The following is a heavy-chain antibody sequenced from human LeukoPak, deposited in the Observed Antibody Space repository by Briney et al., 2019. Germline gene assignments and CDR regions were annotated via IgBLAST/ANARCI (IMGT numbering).Heavy chain of an antibody. CDR1: GFTFSSYG. J-gene: IGHJ4*02. CDR2: IRYDGSNK. Sequence: GGSLRLSCAASGFTFSSYGMHWVRQAPGKGLEWVAFIRYDGSNKYYADSVKGRFTISRDNSKNTLYLQMNSLRAEDTAVYYCATSSGYYDSSGPLDYWGQGTLVTVSS. CDR3: ATSSGYYDSSGPLDY. V-gene: IGHV3-30*02. D-gene: IGHD3-22*01.